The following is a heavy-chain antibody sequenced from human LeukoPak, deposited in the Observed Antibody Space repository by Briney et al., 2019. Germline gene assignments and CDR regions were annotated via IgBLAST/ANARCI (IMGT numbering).Heavy chain of an antibody. Sequence: GRSLRLSCAASGFTFSSYAMHWVRQAPGKGLEWVAVISYDGSNKYYADSVKGRFTISRDNSKNTLYLQMNSLRAEDTAVYYCARDRGGSYYWGQGTLVTVSS. CDR1: GFTFSSYA. CDR3: ARDRGGSYY. J-gene: IGHJ4*02. CDR2: ISYDGSNK. V-gene: IGHV3-30-3*01. D-gene: IGHD1-26*01.